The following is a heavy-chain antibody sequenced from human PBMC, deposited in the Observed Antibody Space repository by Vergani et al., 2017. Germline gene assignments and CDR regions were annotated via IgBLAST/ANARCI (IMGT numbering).Heavy chain of an antibody. D-gene: IGHD3-10*01. J-gene: IGHJ5*02. Sequence: ELQLVESGGGLVQPGGSLRLSCAASGSTVSGTYMTWVRPPPGKGLEWVSHLYSGDATYYADSVNGRVTISRDTSKSTLHLQINNLRVEDTAVYYCARGNNYGSATYVDPWGQGTLVTVSS. CDR3: ARGNNYGSATYVDP. V-gene: IGHV3-66*02. CDR1: GSTVSGTY. CDR2: LYSGDAT.